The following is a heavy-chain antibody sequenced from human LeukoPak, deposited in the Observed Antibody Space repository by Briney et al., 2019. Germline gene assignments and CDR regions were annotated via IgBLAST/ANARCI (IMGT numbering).Heavy chain of an antibody. V-gene: IGHV1-46*01. Sequence: ASVKVSCKASGYTFTSYYMHWVRQAPGQGLEWMGIINPSGGSTSYAQKFQGRVTMTRDTSISTAYMELSRLRSDDTAVYYCARDRVFRGVMSDYWGQGTLVTVSS. D-gene: IGHD3-10*01. CDR3: ARDRVFRGVMSDY. CDR2: INPSGGST. CDR1: GYTFTSYY. J-gene: IGHJ4*02.